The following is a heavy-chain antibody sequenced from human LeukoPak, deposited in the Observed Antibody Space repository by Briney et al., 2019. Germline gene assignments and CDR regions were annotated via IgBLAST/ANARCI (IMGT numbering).Heavy chain of an antibody. V-gene: IGHV3-53*04. CDR3: ARVDTVMAYYFDL. CDR2: IYSGGTT. CDR1: GFTVSTNC. J-gene: IGHJ4*02. D-gene: IGHD5-18*01. Sequence: GGSLRLSCAASGFTVSTNCMTWVRQAPGKGLEWVSTIYSGGTTYYADSVMGRFTISRHNSRNTLYLQMNSPRAEDTAVYYCARVDTVMAYYFDLWGQGTLVTVSS.